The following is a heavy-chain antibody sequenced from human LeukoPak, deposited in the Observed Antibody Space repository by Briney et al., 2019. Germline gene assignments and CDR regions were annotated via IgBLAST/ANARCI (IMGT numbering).Heavy chain of an antibody. Sequence: GGSLRLSCAASGFTFSSYSMNWVRQAPGKGLEWVSSISSSSSYIYYADSVKGRFAISRDNAKNSLYLQMNSLRAEDTAVYYCARLSLEGAGVHDYWGQGTLVTVSS. CDR2: ISSSSSYI. CDR3: ARLSLEGAGVHDY. CDR1: GFTFSSYS. V-gene: IGHV3-21*01. J-gene: IGHJ4*02. D-gene: IGHD1-1*01.